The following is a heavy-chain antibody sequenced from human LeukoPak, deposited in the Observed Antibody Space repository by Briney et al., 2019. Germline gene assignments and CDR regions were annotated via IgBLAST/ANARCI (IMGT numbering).Heavy chain of an antibody. D-gene: IGHD6-13*01. J-gene: IGHJ4*02. Sequence: SETLSLTCTVSGGSISSYYWSWIRQPPGKGLEWIGYIYYSGSTNYNPSLKSRVTISVDTSKNQFSLKLSSVTAADTAVYYCARESLSSSSLFDYWGQGTLVTVSS. V-gene: IGHV4-59*01. CDR3: ARESLSSSSLFDY. CDR2: IYYSGST. CDR1: GGSISSYY.